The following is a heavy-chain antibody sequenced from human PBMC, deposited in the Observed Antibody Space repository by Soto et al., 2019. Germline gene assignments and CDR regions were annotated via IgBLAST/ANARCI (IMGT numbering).Heavy chain of an antibody. Sequence: QLQLQESGPGLVKPSETLSLACTVSGCSISSNSYYWDWIRQPPGKGLEWIGSMYYSGATYHNPYLTSRVTISVDTSKNQFSLHLSSVTAADTAVYYCARHAAYDSVWGKSDGSDYWGQGTLVTVSS. CDR1: GCSISSNSYY. V-gene: IGHV4-39*01. CDR3: ARHAAYDSVWGKSDGSDY. D-gene: IGHD3-16*01. J-gene: IGHJ4*02. CDR2: MYYSGAT.